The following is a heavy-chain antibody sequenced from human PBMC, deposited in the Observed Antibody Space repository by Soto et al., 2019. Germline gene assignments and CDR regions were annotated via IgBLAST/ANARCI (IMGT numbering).Heavy chain of an antibody. CDR2: MNSDGGII. Sequence: GGSLRLSCAVAGYTFGNRWMHWVRQAPGKGLEWVSRMNSDGGIINYADSVKGRFTVSRDNARNTLYLQMNSLRVEDTAVYYCATAEVDYWGPGTLVTVS. CDR3: ATAEVDY. J-gene: IGHJ4*02. V-gene: IGHV3-74*01. CDR1: GYTFGNRW.